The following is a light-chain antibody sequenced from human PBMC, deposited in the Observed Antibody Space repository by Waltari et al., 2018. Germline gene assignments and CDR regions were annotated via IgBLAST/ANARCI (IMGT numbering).Light chain of an antibody. CDR2: DAS. CDR3: QQRSNWPPLT. Sequence: ELVLTQSPATLSLSPGDRATLSCRARQSVSNYLPWYQQKPGQAPRHLIYDASNRATGIPARFSGSGSGTDFTLTISSLEPEDFAVYYCQQRSNWPPLTFGGGTKVEMK. J-gene: IGKJ4*01. V-gene: IGKV3-11*01. CDR1: QSVSNY.